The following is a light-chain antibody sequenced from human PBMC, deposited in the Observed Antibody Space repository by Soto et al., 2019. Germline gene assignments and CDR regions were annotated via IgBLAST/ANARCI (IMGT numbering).Light chain of an antibody. CDR3: QHYNSYSEA. CDR1: QSVSSY. J-gene: IGKJ1*01. V-gene: IGKV3D-15*01. Sequence: EIVMTQSPATLSVSPWERATLSCRASQSVSSYLALYQQKPGQAPRLLIYDASNRATGIPARFSGSGSGTEFTLTISSLQPDDFATHYCQHYNSYSEAFGQGTKVDIK. CDR2: DAS.